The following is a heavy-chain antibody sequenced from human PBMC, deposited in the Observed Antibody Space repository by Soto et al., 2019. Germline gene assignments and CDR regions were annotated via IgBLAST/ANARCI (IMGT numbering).Heavy chain of an antibody. CDR1: GYTFSTYA. V-gene: IGHV3-30*18. Sequence: QVQLVESGGGVVQPGRSLRLSCAASGYTFSTYAMHWVRQAPGKGLEWVAVISHDGSNKYYVDSVKGRFTISRDNAKNTLYLPMNSLRAEDTGVYYCAKSVTAVAGYRSKFDYWGQGTLVTVSS. CDR3: AKSVTAVAGYRSKFDY. J-gene: IGHJ4*02. D-gene: IGHD6-19*01. CDR2: ISHDGSNK.